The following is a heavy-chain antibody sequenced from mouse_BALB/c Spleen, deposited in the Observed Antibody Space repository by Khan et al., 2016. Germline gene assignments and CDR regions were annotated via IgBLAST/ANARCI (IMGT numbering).Heavy chain of an antibody. V-gene: IGHV4-1*02. CDR1: GFDFSRYW. D-gene: IGHD1-1*01. CDR2: INPDSSTI. J-gene: IGHJ2*01. CDR3: TRLYYYGCSDV. Sequence: EVKLLESGGGLVQPGGSLKLSCAASGFDFSRYWMSWVRQAPGKGLEWIGEINPDSSTINYTPSLKDKFIISRDNAKNTLYLQMSKVRSEDTALYYCTRLYYYGCSDVWGPGTTLTVAS.